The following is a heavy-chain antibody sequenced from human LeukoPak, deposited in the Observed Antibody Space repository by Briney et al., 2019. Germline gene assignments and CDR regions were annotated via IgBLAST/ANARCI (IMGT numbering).Heavy chain of an antibody. D-gene: IGHD6-13*01. CDR2: IYYSGST. J-gene: IGHJ4*02. CDR1: GGSISSYY. V-gene: IGHV4-59*12. CDR3: ATRQQLVPR. Sequence: SETLSLTCTVSGGSISSYYWSWTRQPPGKGLEWIGYIYYSGSTNYNPSLKSRISISVDTSKNQFSLKLSSVTAADTAVYYCATRQQLVPRWGQGTLVTVSS.